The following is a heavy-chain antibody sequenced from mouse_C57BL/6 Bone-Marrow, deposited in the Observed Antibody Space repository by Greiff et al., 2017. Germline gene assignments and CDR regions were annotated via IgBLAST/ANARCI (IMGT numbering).Heavy chain of an antibody. CDR1: GYTFTSYW. CDR2: IDPSDSET. V-gene: IGHV1-52*01. D-gene: IGHD1-1*01. J-gene: IGHJ2*01. CDR3: ARSYSGSGVVASDFDY. Sequence: QVQLQQPGAELVRPGSSVKLSCKASGYTFTSYWMHWVKQRPIQGLEWIGNIDPSDSETHYNQKFKDKATLTVDKSSSTAYMQLSSLTSEDSAVYYCARSYSGSGVVASDFDYWGQGTTLTVSS.